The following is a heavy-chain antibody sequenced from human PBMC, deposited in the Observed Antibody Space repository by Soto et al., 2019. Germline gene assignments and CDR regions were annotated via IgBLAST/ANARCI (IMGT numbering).Heavy chain of an antibody. CDR3: ARAESYTTSWYAMDV. V-gene: IGHV1-18*01. CDR1: GYSFRNYG. Sequence: QVQLVQSGAEVKQPGASVKVSCKASGYSFRNYGFIWVRQAPGQGLEWMGWISGLNGDTNYARSLQGRATMMTDTSTATVYMELRNLRSDDTAAYYCARAESYTTSWYAMDVWGPGTAVTV. J-gene: IGHJ6*02. D-gene: IGHD2-2*02. CDR2: ISGLNGDT.